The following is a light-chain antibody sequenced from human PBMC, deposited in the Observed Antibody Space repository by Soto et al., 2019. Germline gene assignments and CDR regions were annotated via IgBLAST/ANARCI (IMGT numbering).Light chain of an antibody. CDR2: RND. J-gene: IGLJ3*02. Sequence: QSVLTQPPSASGTPGQRVTISCSGSSSNIGSNYVYWYQQLPGTAPKLLLYRNDQRPSGVPDRFSGSKSGTSASLAISGLRSDDEADYYCAAWDDSLSGVVFGGGTKLTVL. CDR3: AAWDDSLSGVV. V-gene: IGLV1-47*01. CDR1: SSNIGSNY.